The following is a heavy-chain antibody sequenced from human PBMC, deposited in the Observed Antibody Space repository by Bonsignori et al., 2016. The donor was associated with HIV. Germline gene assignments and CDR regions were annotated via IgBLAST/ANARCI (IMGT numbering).Heavy chain of an antibody. Sequence: SETLSLTCSVSGASISSYYWNWIRQPAGKALEWVGRMYILGSTNYNPSLKSRLTMSVDTSKNQFSLKLRSVTAADTAVYYCATNVEGGALDVWGQGTMVTVSS. D-gene: IGHD5-24*01. J-gene: IGHJ3*01. CDR2: MYILGST. V-gene: IGHV4-4*07. CDR1: GASISSYY. CDR3: ATNVEGGALDV.